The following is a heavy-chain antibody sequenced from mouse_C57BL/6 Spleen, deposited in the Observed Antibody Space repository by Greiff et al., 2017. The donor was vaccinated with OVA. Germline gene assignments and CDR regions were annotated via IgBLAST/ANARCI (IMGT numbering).Heavy chain of an antibody. V-gene: IGHV1-66*01. D-gene: IGHD1-1*02. Sequence: VQLQQSGPELVKPGASVKISCKASGYSFTSYYIHWVKQRPGQGLEWIGWIYPGSGNTKYNEKFKGKATLTADTSSSTAYMQLSSLTSEDSAVYYCARSRGGNDYFDYWGQGTTLTVSA. CDR3: ARSRGGNDYFDY. J-gene: IGHJ2*01. CDR2: IYPGSGNT. CDR1: GYSFTSYY.